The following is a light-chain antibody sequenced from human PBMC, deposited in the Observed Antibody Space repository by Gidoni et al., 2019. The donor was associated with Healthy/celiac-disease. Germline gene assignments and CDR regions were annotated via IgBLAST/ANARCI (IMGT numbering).Light chain of an antibody. V-gene: IGKV1-9*01. Sequence: DIQVTPSPSFLSASVGARVTITCRASQGISGYLAWYQQKPGKAPKHLIYAASTLQSGVPSRFRGSGSGTEVTLTISSLQPEDFATYYCQQLNSYLLTFGGGTKVEIK. CDR1: QGISGY. CDR2: AAS. CDR3: QQLNSYLLT. J-gene: IGKJ4*01.